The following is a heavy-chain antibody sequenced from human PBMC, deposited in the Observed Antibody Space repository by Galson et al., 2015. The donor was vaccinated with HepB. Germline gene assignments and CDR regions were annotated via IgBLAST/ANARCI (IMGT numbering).Heavy chain of an antibody. V-gene: IGHV3-21*01. D-gene: IGHD1-26*01. J-gene: IGHJ4*02. CDR2: ISGNNKYI. CDR3: ARPGREGL. Sequence: SLRLSCAASGFSFNIYSMIWYRQAPGKGLEWVSSISGNNKYIYYADSVRGRFTISRDNTKNSLYLQMSGLRAEDTAVYYCARPGREGLWGQGTLVSVSS. CDR1: GFSFNIYS.